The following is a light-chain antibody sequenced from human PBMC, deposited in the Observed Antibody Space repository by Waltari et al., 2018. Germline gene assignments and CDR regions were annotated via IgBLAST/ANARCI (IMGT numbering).Light chain of an antibody. Sequence: QAALTQPDSVSGSPGQAITISCTGTRSDVGGNDYVSWYQQHPGKAPKVIIYDVSNRPSGVSSRFSGSKSCNTASLTISGLQTEDDADYYCSSYTGSTRVFGGGTKLTVL. V-gene: IGLV2-14*03. CDR2: DVS. CDR1: RSDVGGNDY. CDR3: SSYTGSTRV. J-gene: IGLJ3*02.